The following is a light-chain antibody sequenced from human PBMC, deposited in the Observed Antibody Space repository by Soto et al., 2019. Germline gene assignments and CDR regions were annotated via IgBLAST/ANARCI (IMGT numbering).Light chain of an antibody. Sequence: QSVLTQPASVSGSPGQSITISCTGTSSDVGGYHYVSWYQQHPGKAPKVMIYDVNNRPSGVSNRFSGSKSGNTASLTISGLQDEDEDDYYCSSYTSSITPYAFGTGTKLTVL. V-gene: IGLV2-14*01. CDR3: SSYTSSITPYA. J-gene: IGLJ1*01. CDR2: DVN. CDR1: SSDVGGYHY.